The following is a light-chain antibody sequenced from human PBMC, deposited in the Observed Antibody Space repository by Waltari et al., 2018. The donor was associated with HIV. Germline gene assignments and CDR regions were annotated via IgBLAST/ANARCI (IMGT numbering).Light chain of an antibody. CDR2: RNT. V-gene: IGLV1-40*01. J-gene: IGLJ2*01. CDR1: SSTVGAGYD. CDR3: QSYDNNLTGSI. Sequence: QSLLTQPPSVSGAPGPRVTISCIGGSSTVGAGYDVNSYQHLPGLAPKVVIYRNTTRPSGVPDRFSGSKSGASASLVIAGLRAEDEADYYCQSYDNNLTGSIFGGGTRVTVL.